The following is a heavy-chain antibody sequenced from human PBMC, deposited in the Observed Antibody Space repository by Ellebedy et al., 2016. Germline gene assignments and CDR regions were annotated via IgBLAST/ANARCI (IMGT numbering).Heavy chain of an antibody. D-gene: IGHD6-13*01. J-gene: IGHJ6*03. CDR2: VNGRGDII. CDR1: GFIFSNYA. CDR3: AKTGGSTSWYYYYMDV. Sequence: GGSLRLSCAASGFIFSNYAMIWVRQAPGKGLEWVSAVNGRGDIIYYADSVKGRFTISRDNSENTVNLLMNSLGAEDTAIYYCAKTGGSTSWYYYYMDVWGKGTTVTVSS. V-gene: IGHV3-23*01.